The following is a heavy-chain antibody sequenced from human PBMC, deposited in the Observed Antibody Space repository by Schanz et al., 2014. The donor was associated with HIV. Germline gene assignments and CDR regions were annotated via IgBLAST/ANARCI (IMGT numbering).Heavy chain of an antibody. D-gene: IGHD2-15*01. J-gene: IGHJ6*02. V-gene: IGHV3-23*04. CDR2: MTTNDRI. Sequence: EVQLVESGGGLVQPGGSLRLSCAASGFTFSNYAMTWVRQAPGKGLEWVSVMTTNDRIYYAESVKGRFTISRDTSTNTLYLQMSGLRAEDTAVYYCAKGGRDILSYYGMDVWGQGTTVTVSS. CDR1: GFTFSNYA. CDR3: AKGGRDILSYYGMDV.